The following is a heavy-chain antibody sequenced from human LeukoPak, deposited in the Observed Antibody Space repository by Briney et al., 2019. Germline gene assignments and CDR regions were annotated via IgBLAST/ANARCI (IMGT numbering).Heavy chain of an antibody. V-gene: IGHV1-69*13. CDR2: IIPIFGTA. CDR3: ARGPSYDSRGYYSVGVDY. J-gene: IGHJ4*02. CDR1: GGTFSSYA. D-gene: IGHD3-22*01. Sequence: SVKVSCKASGGTFSSYAISWVRQAPGQGLEWMGGIIPIFGTANYAQKFQGRVTITADESTSTAYMELSSLRSEDTAVYYCARGPSYDSRGYYSVGVDYWGQGTLVTVSS.